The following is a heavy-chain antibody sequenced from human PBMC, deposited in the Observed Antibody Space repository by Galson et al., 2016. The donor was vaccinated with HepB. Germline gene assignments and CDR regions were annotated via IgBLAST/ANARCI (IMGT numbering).Heavy chain of an antibody. D-gene: IGHD2-21*01. CDR1: GYTFTSYD. CDR2: MNPNTGNT. Sequence: SVKVSCKASGYTFTSYDIKWVRQATGQGFEWMGWMNPNTGNTGYAQKFQGRVTMTRDTSTSTAFMELNSLTSEDTAIYYCARGVETYCFGTACLDKYGLDFWGQGTTVIVSS. V-gene: IGHV1-8*01. CDR3: ARGVETYCFGTACLDKYGLDF. J-gene: IGHJ6*02.